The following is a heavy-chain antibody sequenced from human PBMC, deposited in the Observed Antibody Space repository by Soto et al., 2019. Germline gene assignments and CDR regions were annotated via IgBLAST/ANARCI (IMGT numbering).Heavy chain of an antibody. CDR2: IYYSGST. V-gene: IGHV4-39*01. Sequence: PSETLSLTCTVSGGSISSSSYYWGWIRQPPGKGLEWIGSIYYSGSTYYNPSLKSRVTISVDTSKNQFSLKLSSVTAADTAVYYCARTLTVPFYCISTSCYKGFDPRGQGTLVTVSS. CDR1: GGSISSSSYY. D-gene: IGHD2-2*02. CDR3: ARTLTVPFYCISTSCYKGFDP. J-gene: IGHJ5*02.